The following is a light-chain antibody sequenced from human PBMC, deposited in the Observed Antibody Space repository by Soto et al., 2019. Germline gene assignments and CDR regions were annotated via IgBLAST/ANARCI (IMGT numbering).Light chain of an antibody. V-gene: IGKV1-5*01. CDR3: QHLNSYPVT. Sequence: MAQSSSTLPAPIGAVVPITLQASQSISNWLAWYQQKPGTAPKLLIYHASTLESGVPSRFSGSGSGTEFTLTISSLQPEDFATYYCQHLNSYPVTFGGGARVEIK. CDR1: QSISNW. J-gene: IGKJ4*01. CDR2: HAS.